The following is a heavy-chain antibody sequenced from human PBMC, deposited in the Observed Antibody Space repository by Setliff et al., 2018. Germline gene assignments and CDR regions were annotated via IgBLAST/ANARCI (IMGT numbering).Heavy chain of an antibody. CDR2: INTNTGNP. CDR3: ARDNRGYAWDYYYYMDV. CDR1: GYTFTSYA. D-gene: IGHD2-15*01. J-gene: IGHJ6*03. Sequence: ASVKVSCKASGYTFTSYAMNWVRQAPGQGLEWMGWINTNTGNPTYAQGFTGRFVFSLDTSVSTAYLRISSLKAEDTAVYYCARDNRGYAWDYYYYMDVWGKGTTVTVSS. V-gene: IGHV7-4-1*02.